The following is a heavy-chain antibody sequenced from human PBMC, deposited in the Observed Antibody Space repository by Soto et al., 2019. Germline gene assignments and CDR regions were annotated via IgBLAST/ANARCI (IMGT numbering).Heavy chain of an antibody. J-gene: IGHJ4*02. D-gene: IGHD3-22*01. CDR2: ISGSSGNT. Sequence: GGSLRLSCAASGFTFSSYSMNWVRQAPGKGLEWVSAISGSSGNTYYADSVKGRFTISRDNSKNTLYLQMNSLRAEDTAVYYCAKDYYDSSGYYGDSFDYWGQGTLVTVSS. CDR1: GFTFSSYS. CDR3: AKDYYDSSGYYGDSFDY. V-gene: IGHV3-23*01.